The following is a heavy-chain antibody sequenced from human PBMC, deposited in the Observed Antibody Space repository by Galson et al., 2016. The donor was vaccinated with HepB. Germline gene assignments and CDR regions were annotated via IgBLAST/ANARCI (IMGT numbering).Heavy chain of an antibody. V-gene: IGHV3-74*01. Sequence: SLRLSCAASGFTFRNHQMHWVRQVSGKGLVWVSRIEGDGTRPIYADSVKGRFTTSRDNSEGTLYVQMNSLRAEDTAVYYCASGRLVRADYWGQGTLVTVSS. CDR3: ASGRLVRADY. D-gene: IGHD3-10*01. CDR1: GFTFRNHQ. J-gene: IGHJ4*02. CDR2: IEGDGTRP.